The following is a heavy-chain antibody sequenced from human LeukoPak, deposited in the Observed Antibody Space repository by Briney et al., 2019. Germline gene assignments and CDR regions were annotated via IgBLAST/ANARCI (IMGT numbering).Heavy chain of an antibody. V-gene: IGHV3-21*01. CDR1: GFMFNIYT. Sequence: PGGSLRLSCAASGFMFNIYTMNWVRQSPGEGLEGVSSISSSSSNKYYADPVKGRFTISRDNAKNSLYLQMNSLRAEDTAVYYRARVAGYCDSTSNCYYDFWGQGTLVTVSS. CDR3: ARVAGYCDSTSNCYYDF. D-gene: IGHD2-2*01. CDR2: ISSSSSNK. J-gene: IGHJ4*02.